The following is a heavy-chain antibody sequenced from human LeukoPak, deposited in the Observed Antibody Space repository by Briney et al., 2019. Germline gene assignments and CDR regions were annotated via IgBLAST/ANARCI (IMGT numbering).Heavy chain of an antibody. J-gene: IGHJ5*02. CDR3: ARDNSVEDTAWWFDP. CDR2: ISAYNGNT. CDR1: GYTFTSYG. V-gene: IGHV1-18*01. D-gene: IGHD4-23*01. Sequence: ASVKVSCKASGYTFTSYGISWVRQAPGQGLEWMGWISAYNGNTNYAQKLQGRVTMTTDTSTSTAYMELRSLRSEDTAVYYCARDNSVEDTAWWFDPWGQGTLVTVSS.